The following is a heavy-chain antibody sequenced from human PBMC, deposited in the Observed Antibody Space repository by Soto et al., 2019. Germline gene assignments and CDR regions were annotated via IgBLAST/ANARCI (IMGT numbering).Heavy chain of an antibody. V-gene: IGHV1-69*01. CDR2: IIPIFGTA. J-gene: IGHJ6*02. CDR1: GGTFSSYA. CDR3: TRSLVNYYYYGMDV. Sequence: QVQLVQSGAEVKKPGSSVKVSCKASGGTFSSYAISWVRQAPGQGLEGMGGIIPIFGTANYAQKFQGRVTMTADESTSTANMELSSLRSDDTAVYYCTRSLVNYYYYGMDVWGQGTTVTVSS. D-gene: IGHD2-2*01.